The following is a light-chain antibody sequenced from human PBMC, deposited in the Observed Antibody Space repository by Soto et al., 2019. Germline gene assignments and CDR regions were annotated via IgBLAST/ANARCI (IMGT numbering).Light chain of an antibody. V-gene: IGLV2-11*01. CDR1: SSDVGSYDY. CDR2: NVN. Sequence: QSALIQPPSVSGSPGQSVTISCTGTSSDVGSYDYVSWYQQHPGTVPKPMIYNVNTRPSGVPDRFSGSKSGNTASMTISGLQAEDEADFHCCSYAGGGAWVFGGGTKVTVL. J-gene: IGLJ3*02. CDR3: CSYAGGGAWV.